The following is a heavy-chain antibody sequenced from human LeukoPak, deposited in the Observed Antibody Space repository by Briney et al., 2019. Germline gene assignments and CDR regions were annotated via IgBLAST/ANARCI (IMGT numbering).Heavy chain of an antibody. Sequence: GGSLRLSCAASGFTLSSYGMHWVRQAPGKGLEWVAIISFDGNNKYYADSVKGRFTVSRDNSKNTLYLQMNSLRAEDTAVYYCARGRYCISTSCPSDYWGQGTLVTVSS. D-gene: IGHD2-2*01. CDR3: ARGRYCISTSCPSDY. CDR1: GFTLSSYG. CDR2: ISFDGNNK. J-gene: IGHJ4*02. V-gene: IGHV3-30-3*01.